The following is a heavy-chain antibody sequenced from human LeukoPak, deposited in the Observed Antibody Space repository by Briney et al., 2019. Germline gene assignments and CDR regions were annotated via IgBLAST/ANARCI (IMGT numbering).Heavy chain of an antibody. Sequence: SETLSLTCAVYGGSFSGYYWSWIRQPPGKGLEWIGEINHSGSTNYNPSLKSRVTISVDTSKNQFSPKLSSVTAADTAVYYCARGSVVVPAAAYWGQGTLVTVSP. D-gene: IGHD2-2*01. CDR1: GGSFSGYY. CDR3: ARGSVVVPAAAY. J-gene: IGHJ4*02. CDR2: INHSGST. V-gene: IGHV4-34*01.